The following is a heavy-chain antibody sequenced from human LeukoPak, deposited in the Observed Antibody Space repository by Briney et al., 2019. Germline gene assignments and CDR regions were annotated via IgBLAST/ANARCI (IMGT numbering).Heavy chain of an antibody. Sequence: ASVKVSCKASGYTFTGYYMHWVRQAPGQGLEWMGWTNPNSGGTNYAQKFQGWVTMTRDTSISTAYMELSRLRSDDTAVYYCAREPAHYYGSGSYRFDYWGQGTLVTVSS. CDR1: GYTFTGYY. D-gene: IGHD3-10*01. CDR3: AREPAHYYGSGSYRFDY. J-gene: IGHJ4*02. V-gene: IGHV1-2*04. CDR2: TNPNSGGT.